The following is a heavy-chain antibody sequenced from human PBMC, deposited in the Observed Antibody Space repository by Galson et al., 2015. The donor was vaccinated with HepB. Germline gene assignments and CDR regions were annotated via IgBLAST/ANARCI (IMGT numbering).Heavy chain of an antibody. CDR1: GGSISSSSYY. CDR3: ARAYIVVVPAAMSHFWSGVDY. D-gene: IGHD2-2*01. V-gene: IGHV4-39*07. J-gene: IGHJ4*02. CDR2: IYYSGST. Sequence: SETLSLTCTVSGGSISSSSYYWGWIRQPPGKGLEWIGSIYYSGSTYYNPSLKSRVTISVDTSKNQFSLKLSSVTAADTAAYYCARAYIVVVPAAMSHFWSGVDYWGQGTLVTVSS.